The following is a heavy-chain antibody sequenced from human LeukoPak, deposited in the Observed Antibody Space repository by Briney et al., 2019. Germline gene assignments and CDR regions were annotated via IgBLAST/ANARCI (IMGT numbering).Heavy chain of an antibody. CDR3: ARDRVCNYAFDI. CDR1: GGSIRSYY. D-gene: IGHD4-11*01. CDR2: IYASGTT. J-gene: IGHJ3*02. Sequence: PSETLSLTCTVAGGSIRSYYWNWISQPAGKGLEWIGRIYASGTTNYNSSLQSRVTMSVATSKHQFSLKLNSVTAAPTAVSYCARDRVCNYAFDIWGRETMVSVSS. V-gene: IGHV4-4*07.